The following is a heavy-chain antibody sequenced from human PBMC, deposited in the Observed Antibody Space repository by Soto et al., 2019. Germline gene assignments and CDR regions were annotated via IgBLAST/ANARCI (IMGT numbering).Heavy chain of an antibody. CDR3: AKGISHTVTTFDY. Sequence: EVQLLESGGGLVQPGGSLRLSCAASGFTFSSYAMSWVRQAPGKGLEWVSAISGSGGSTYYADSVKGRFTISRDNSKNTLYLQMNSLRGEDTAVYYCAKGISHTVTTFDYWGQGTLVTVSS. CDR1: GFTFSSYA. V-gene: IGHV3-23*01. J-gene: IGHJ4*02. D-gene: IGHD4-17*01. CDR2: ISGSGGST.